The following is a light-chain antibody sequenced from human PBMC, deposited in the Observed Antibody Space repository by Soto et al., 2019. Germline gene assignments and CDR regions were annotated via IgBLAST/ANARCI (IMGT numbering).Light chain of an antibody. CDR2: DAS. CDR3: QQYNSYAIT. CDR1: QSISSW. V-gene: IGKV1-5*01. J-gene: IGKJ5*01. Sequence: DIQMTQSHSTLSASVGDRVTITCRASQSISSWLAWYQQKPGKAPKLLIYDASSLESGVPSRFSGSGSGTEFTLTISSLQPDDFATYCCQQYNSYAITFGQGTRLEIK.